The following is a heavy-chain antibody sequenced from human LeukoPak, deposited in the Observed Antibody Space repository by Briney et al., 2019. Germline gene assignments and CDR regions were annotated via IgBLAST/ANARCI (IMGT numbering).Heavy chain of an antibody. D-gene: IGHD6-13*01. J-gene: IGHJ6*02. Sequence: SETLSLTCTVSGGSVSSGSYYWSWIRQPPGKGLEWIGYIYYSGSTNYNPSLKSRVTISVDTSKNQFSLKLSSVTAADTAVYYCARDGHQDNSSSWYSPYYYYYYGMDVWGQGTTVTVSS. CDR2: IYYSGST. CDR1: GGSVSSGSYY. CDR3: ARDGHQDNSSSWYSPYYYYYYGMDV. V-gene: IGHV4-61*01.